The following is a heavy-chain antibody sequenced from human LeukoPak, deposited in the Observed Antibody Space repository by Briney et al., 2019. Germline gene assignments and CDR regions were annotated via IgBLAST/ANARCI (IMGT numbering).Heavy chain of an antibody. Sequence: KPGGSLRPSCAASGFTFSSYSMNWVRQAPGKGLEWVSSISSSSSYIYYADSVKGRFTISRDNAKNSLYLQMNSLRAEDTAVYYCARIRAKFIAAAGGWFDPWGQGTLVTVSS. CDR2: ISSSSSYI. CDR1: GFTFSSYS. J-gene: IGHJ5*02. D-gene: IGHD6-13*01. CDR3: ARIRAKFIAAAGGWFDP. V-gene: IGHV3-21*01.